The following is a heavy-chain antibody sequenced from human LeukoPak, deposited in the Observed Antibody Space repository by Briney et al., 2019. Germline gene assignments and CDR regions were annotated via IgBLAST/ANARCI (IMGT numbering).Heavy chain of an antibody. D-gene: IGHD7-27*01. CDR1: GFTFSTYV. Sequence: GGSLRLSCAASGFTFSTYVMSWVRQAPGKGLEWVSAISGSGGSTYYADSVKGRFTISRDNSKNTLYLQMNSLGADEAAVYYCAKGNWGYFDYWGQGTLVTVSS. CDR2: ISGSGGST. J-gene: IGHJ4*02. CDR3: AKGNWGYFDY. V-gene: IGHV3-23*01.